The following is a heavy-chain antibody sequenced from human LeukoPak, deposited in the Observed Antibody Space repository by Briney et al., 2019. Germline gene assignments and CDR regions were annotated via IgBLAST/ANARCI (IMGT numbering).Heavy chain of an antibody. J-gene: IGHJ5*02. Sequence: GGSLRLSCATSGFTVSSNYMTWVRQAPGKGLEWVAVISYDGSNKYYAASVKGRFTISRDNSKNTLYLQMNSLRAEDTAVYYCARDPEKMATSNWFDPWGQGTLVTVSS. CDR1: GFTVSSNY. V-gene: IGHV3-30*03. CDR3: ARDPEKMATSNWFDP. D-gene: IGHD5-24*01. CDR2: ISYDGSNK.